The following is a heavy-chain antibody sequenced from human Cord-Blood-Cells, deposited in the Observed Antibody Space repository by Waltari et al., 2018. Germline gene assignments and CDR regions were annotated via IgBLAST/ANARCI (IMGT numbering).Heavy chain of an antibody. D-gene: IGHD7-27*01. J-gene: IGHJ2*01. CDR2: IYSGGST. CDR1: GFTVSSNY. V-gene: IGHV3-53*01. CDR3: ARGNWGSGGWYFDL. Sequence: EVQLVESGGGLIQPGGSLRLSCAASGFTVSSNYMTLVRQAPGKGLEWVSVIYSGGSTYYADSVKGRFTISRDNSKNTLYLQMNSLRAEDTVVYYCARGNWGSGGWYFDLWGRGTLVTVSS.